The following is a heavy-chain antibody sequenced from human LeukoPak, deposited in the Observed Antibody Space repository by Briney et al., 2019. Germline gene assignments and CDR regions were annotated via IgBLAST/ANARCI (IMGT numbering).Heavy chain of an antibody. CDR1: GYGFTSYW. V-gene: IGHV5-51*01. D-gene: IGHD3-16*01. CDR2: IYPGDSDT. CDR3: ARRGYGGYVYYFDY. J-gene: IGHJ4*02. Sequence: GEALQISCKGSGYGFTSYWIGWVRPMPGKGLEWRGIIYPGDSDTRYSPSFQGQVTISADKSISTAYLQWSSLKASDTAMYYCARRGYGGYVYYFDYWGQGTLVTVSS.